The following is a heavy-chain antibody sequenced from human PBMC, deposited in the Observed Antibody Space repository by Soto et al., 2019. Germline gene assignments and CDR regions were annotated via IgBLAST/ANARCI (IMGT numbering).Heavy chain of an antibody. D-gene: IGHD2-15*01. V-gene: IGHV3-15*07. CDR3: TTDGGYCSGVSCQTFGY. CDR2: MKSKNDGGTT. J-gene: IGHJ4*02. Sequence: GGSLRLSCAASGFTFSKVWMNWVRQAPGKGLEWVGRMKSKNDGGTTDYAAPVKGRFTISRDDSKNTLFLQMNSLKTEDTAVYYCTTDGGYCSGVSCQTFGYWGQGTLVTVSS. CDR1: GFTFSKVW.